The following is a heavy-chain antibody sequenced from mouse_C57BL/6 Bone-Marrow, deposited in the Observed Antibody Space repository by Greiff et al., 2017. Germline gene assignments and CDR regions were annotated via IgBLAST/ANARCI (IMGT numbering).Heavy chain of an antibody. D-gene: IGHD2-5*01. CDR3: ARFYSNYVRGDY. J-gene: IGHJ2*01. CDR2: IYPGDGDT. Sequence: QVQLQQSGPELVKPGASVKISCKASGYAFSSSWMNWVKQRPGKGLEWIGRIYPGDGDTNYNGKFKGKATLTADKSSSTAYMQLSSLTSEDSAVYFCARFYSNYVRGDYWGQGTTLTVSS. CDR1: GYAFSSSW. V-gene: IGHV1-82*01.